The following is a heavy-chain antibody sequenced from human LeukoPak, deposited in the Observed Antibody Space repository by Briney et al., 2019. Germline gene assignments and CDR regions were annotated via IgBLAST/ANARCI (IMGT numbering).Heavy chain of an antibody. V-gene: IGHV3-23*01. CDR1: GFTFSSYG. CDR2: ISGTGGST. D-gene: IGHD5-18*01. J-gene: IGHJ3*02. CDR3: ARIGYTYGFAFDI. Sequence: PGGSLSLSCAGSGFTFSSYGLSWVRQAPGKGLEWVSGISGTGGSTYYADSVKGRITISRDNSKNTLHLQMNSLRAEDTAIYYCARIGYTYGFAFDIWGQGTMVTVSS.